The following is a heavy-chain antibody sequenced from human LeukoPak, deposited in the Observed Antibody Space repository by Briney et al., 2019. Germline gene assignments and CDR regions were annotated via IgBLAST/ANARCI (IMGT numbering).Heavy chain of an antibody. CDR3: AKHPGTLDYFDY. CDR1: GFSVTRNY. Sequence: GGSLRLSCAASGFSVTRNYVSWVRQAPGKGLEWVAVISYDGSNKYYADSVKGRFTISRDNSKNTLYLQMNSLRAEDTAVYYCAKHPGTLDYFDYWGQGTLVTVSS. J-gene: IGHJ4*02. D-gene: IGHD6-13*01. CDR2: ISYDGSNK. V-gene: IGHV3-30*18.